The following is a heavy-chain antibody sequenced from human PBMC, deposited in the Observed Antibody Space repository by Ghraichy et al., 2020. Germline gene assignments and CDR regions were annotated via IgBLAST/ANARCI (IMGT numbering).Heavy chain of an antibody. CDR1: GGSISRSSYY. CDR3: ARPRGRTSLSWFDP. J-gene: IGHJ5*02. D-gene: IGHD2-2*01. V-gene: IGHV4-39*01. Sequence: SETLSLTCTVSGGSISRSSYYWGWLRQPPGKGLEWIGSIYYSRSTYYNLSLKSRVTISVDTSKNQFSLKLSSVTAADTAVYYCARPRGRTSLSWFDPWGQGTLVTVSS. CDR2: IYYSRST.